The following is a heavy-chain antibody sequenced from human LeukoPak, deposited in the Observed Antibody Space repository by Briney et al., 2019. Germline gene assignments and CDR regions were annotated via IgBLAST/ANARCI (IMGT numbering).Heavy chain of an antibody. CDR3: ARSYSDFWSGYPTYYYYYYMDV. Sequence: ASETLSLTCTVSGGSISSSSYYWGWIRQPPGKGLEWIVSIYYSGSTYYNPSLKSRVTISVDTSKNQFSLKLSSVTAADTAVYYCARSYSDFWSGYPTYYYYYYMDVWGKGTTVTVSS. J-gene: IGHJ6*03. CDR2: IYYSGST. D-gene: IGHD3-3*01. V-gene: IGHV4-39*01. CDR1: GGSISSSSYY.